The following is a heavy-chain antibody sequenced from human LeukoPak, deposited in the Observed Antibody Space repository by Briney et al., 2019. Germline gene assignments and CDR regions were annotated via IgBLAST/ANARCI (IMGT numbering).Heavy chain of an antibody. J-gene: IGHJ4*02. V-gene: IGHV4-34*01. D-gene: IGHD3-22*01. CDR3: ARGSYDSSGYYPWYFDY. CDR2: INHSGST. Sequence: SETLSLTCAVYGGSFSGYYWSWIRQPPGKGLEWIGEINHSGSTNYNPSLKSRVTISVDTSKNQFSLKLSSATAADTAVYYCARGSYDSSGYYPWYFDYWGQGTLVTVSS. CDR1: GGSFSGYY.